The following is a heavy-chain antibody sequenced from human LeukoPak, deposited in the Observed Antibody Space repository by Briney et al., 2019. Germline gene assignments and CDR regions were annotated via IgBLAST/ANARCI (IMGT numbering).Heavy chain of an antibody. V-gene: IGHV4-59*01. CDR3: ARDSRTIVVVPAAIGHDWYFDL. CDR2: IHNSGTS. Sequence: SETLSLTCTVSDDSISDYYRGWIRQPPGKGLEWIGYIHNSGTSTYNLSLKSRVTISADTSKNQFSLKLNSMTTADMAVYYCARDSRTIVVVPAAIGHDWYFDLWGRGTLVTVSS. J-gene: IGHJ2*01. D-gene: IGHD2-2*01. CDR1: DDSISDYY.